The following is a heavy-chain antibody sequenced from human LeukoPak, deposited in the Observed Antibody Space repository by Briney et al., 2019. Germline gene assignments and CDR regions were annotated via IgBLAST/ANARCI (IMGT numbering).Heavy chain of an antibody. CDR2: INGDGSEK. V-gene: IGHV3-7*01. Sequence: GGSLRLSCAASGLTFNSHWMSWVRQAPGKGLEWVAMINGDGSEKNYVDSVKGLFTVSRENAKNSLYLQMNNLRAEDMGVYYCVTGGGAYWGQGTLVTVS. D-gene: IGHD3-16*01. CDR3: VTGGGAY. J-gene: IGHJ4*02. CDR1: GLTFNSHW.